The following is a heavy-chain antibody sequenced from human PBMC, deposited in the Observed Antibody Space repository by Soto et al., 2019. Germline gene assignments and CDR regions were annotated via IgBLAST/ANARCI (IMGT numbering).Heavy chain of an antibody. V-gene: IGHV3-23*01. J-gene: IGHJ4*02. Sequence: GGSLRLSCAASGFTFSSYAMSWVRQAPGKGLEWVSAISGSGGSTYYADSVKGRFTISRDNSKNTLYLQMNSLRAEDTAVYYCAKEQLYYYDSSGYYFGYWGQGTLVSVSS. CDR1: GFTFSSYA. CDR2: ISGSGGST. CDR3: AKEQLYYYDSSGYYFGY. D-gene: IGHD3-22*01.